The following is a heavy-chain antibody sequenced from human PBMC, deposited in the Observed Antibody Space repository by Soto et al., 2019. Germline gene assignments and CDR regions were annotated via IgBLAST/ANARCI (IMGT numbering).Heavy chain of an antibody. CDR2: IIPIFGTA. V-gene: IGHV1-69*13. CDR3: ASPNGYIQNAPFDY. D-gene: IGHD2-8*01. Sequence: SVKVSCKASGGTFSSYAISWVRQAPGQGLEWMGGIIPIFGTANYAQKFQGRVTITADESMSTAYMELSSLRSEDTAVYYCASPNGYIQNAPFDYWGQGTLVTVSS. CDR1: GGTFSSYA. J-gene: IGHJ4*02.